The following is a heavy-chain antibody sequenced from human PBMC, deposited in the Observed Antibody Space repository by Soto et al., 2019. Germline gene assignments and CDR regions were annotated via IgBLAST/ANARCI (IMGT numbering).Heavy chain of an antibody. Sequence: SETLSLTCAVSGYSISSGYYWGWIRQPPGKGLEWIGSIYHSGSTYYNPSLKSRVTISVDTSKNQFSLKLSSVTAADTAVYYCARDGTPSCMIFNWFDPWGQGTLVTVSS. J-gene: IGHJ5*02. D-gene: IGHD2-2*01. CDR3: ARDGTPSCMIFNWFDP. V-gene: IGHV4-38-2*02. CDR1: GYSISSGYY. CDR2: IYHSGST.